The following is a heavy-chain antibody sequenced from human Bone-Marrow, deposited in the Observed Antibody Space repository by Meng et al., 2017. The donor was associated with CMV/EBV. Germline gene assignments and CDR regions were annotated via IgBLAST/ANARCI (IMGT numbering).Heavy chain of an antibody. CDR2: IYYSGST. CDR3: ARDRRIAAAVPYGMDV. V-gene: IGHV4-61*01. CDR1: GGSVSSGSYY. Sequence: GSLRLSCTVSGGSVSSGSYYWSWIRQPPGKGLEWIGYIYYSGSTNYNPSLKSRVTISVDTSKNQFSLKLSSVTAADTAVYYCARDRRIAAAVPYGMDVWGQGPTVTVYS. D-gene: IGHD6-13*01. J-gene: IGHJ6*02.